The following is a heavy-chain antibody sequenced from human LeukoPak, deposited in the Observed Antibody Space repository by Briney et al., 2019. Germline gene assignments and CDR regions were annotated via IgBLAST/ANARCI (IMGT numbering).Heavy chain of an antibody. CDR3: AKIGWGDAFDI. J-gene: IGHJ3*02. V-gene: IGHV3-23*01. Sequence: GGSLRLSCATSGFTFSSYGMSWVRQAPGKGLEWVSVISGSGGSTYYADSVKGRFTISRDNSKNTLYLQMNSLRAEDTAVYYCAKIGWGDAFDIWGQGTMVTVSS. CDR1: GFTFSSYG. D-gene: IGHD3-16*01. CDR2: ISGSGGST.